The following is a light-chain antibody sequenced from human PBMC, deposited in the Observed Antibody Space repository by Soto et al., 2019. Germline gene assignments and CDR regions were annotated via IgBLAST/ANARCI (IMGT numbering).Light chain of an antibody. CDR2: DAS. J-gene: IGKJ4*01. CDR1: QSVSSY. V-gene: IGKV3-11*01. Sequence: EIVLTQSPATLSLSPGERATLSFRASQSVSSYLAWYQQKPGQAPRLLIYDASNSATGIPARFSGSGSGTDFTLTISSLEPEDFAVYYCQQRSNWLTFGGGTKVDIK. CDR3: QQRSNWLT.